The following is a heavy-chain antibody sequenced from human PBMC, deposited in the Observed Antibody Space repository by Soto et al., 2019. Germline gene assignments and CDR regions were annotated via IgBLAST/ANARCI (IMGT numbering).Heavy chain of an antibody. CDR1: GYTFTSYD. V-gene: IGHV1-8*01. CDR2: MNPNRGNT. J-gene: IGHJ6*02. CDR3: AREKTSYGMDA. Sequence: QVQLVQSGAEVKKPGASVKVSCKASGYTFTSYDINWVRQATGQGLEWMGWMNPNRGNTGYAQKFQGRVTMTRHTSISTAYMALSSLRSEDTAVYYCAREKTSYGMDAWGQGTTVPVSS.